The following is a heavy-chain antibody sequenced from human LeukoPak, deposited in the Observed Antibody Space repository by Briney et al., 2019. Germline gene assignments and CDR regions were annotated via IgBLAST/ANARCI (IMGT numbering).Heavy chain of an antibody. V-gene: IGHV3-48*01. CDR3: AREPTYTSSWYTSCDY. CDR2: ITLSSSTI. CDR1: GFPFISYA. D-gene: IGHD6-13*01. Sequence: GGSLRLSCAASGFPFISYAMSWVRQAPGKGLEWVSYITLSSSTIYYSDSVKGRFTISRDNAKNSLYLHMNSLRAEDTAVYYCAREPTYTSSWYTSCDYWGQGTLVTVSS. J-gene: IGHJ4*02.